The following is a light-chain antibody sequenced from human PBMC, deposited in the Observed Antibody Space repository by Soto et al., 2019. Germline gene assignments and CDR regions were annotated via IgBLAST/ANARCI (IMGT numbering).Light chain of an antibody. Sequence: QSVLTQPPSVSGAPGQRVTISCTGSSSNIGAGYDVHWYQQLPGTAPKLLIYGNSNRPSGVPDRFSGSKSGTSASLAITGLQAEDEADYYCQSYDSSLWVLGGGTKVTVL. J-gene: IGLJ3*02. CDR3: QSYDSSLWV. CDR1: SSNIGAGYD. CDR2: GNS. V-gene: IGLV1-40*01.